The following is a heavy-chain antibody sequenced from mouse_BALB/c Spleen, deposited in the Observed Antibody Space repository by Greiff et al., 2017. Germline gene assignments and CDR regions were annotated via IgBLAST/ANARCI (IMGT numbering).Heavy chain of an antibody. CDR3: AREGGYGPWFAY. V-gene: IGHV3-2*02. D-gene: IGHD1-2*01. CDR1: GYSITSDYA. CDR2: ISYSGST. J-gene: IGHJ3*01. Sequence: VQLKESGPGLVKPSQSLSLTCTVTGYSITSDYAWNWIRQFPGNKLEWMGYISYSGSTSYNPSLKSRISITRDTSKNQFFLQLNSVTTEDTATYYCAREGGYGPWFAYWGQGTLVTVSA.